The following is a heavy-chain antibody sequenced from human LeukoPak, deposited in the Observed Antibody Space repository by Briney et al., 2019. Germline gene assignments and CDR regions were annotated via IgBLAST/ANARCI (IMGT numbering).Heavy chain of an antibody. J-gene: IGHJ4*02. CDR1: GFTFISYG. D-gene: IGHD3-16*02. Sequence: PGGSLRLSCAASGFTFISYGMHWVRQAPGKGLEWVAFIRYDGSNKYYADSVKGRFTISRDNSKNTLYLQMNSLRAEDTAVYYCAKDSSRSRFDYVWGSYRSGYFGYWGQGTLVTVSS. V-gene: IGHV3-30*02. CDR2: IRYDGSNK. CDR3: AKDSSRSRFDYVWGSYRSGYFGY.